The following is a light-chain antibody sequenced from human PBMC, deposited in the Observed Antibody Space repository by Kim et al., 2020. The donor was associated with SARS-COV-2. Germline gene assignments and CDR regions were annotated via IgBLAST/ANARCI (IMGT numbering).Light chain of an antibody. J-gene: IGLJ2*01. CDR3: HSRDSSGNHVV. CDR1: SLRNYY. V-gene: IGLV3-19*01. CDR2: GKD. Sequence: AQGQTVRITSQVDSLRNYYARWYQQRPGQAPILVIYGKDNRPSGIPDRFSGSSSGNTASLTITGAQAEDEADYYCHSRDSSGNHVVFGGGTQLTVL.